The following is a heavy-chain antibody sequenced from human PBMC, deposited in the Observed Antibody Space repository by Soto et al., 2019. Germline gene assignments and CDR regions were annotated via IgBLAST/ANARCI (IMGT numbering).Heavy chain of an antibody. Sequence: SETLSLTCTVSGGSISSYYWSWIRQPPGKGLEWIGYIYYSGSTHYSPSLESRATISVDTSKNQFFLKLTSMTAADTAVYYCARQKILGATFFDSWGQGTLVTVSS. CDR2: IYYSGST. D-gene: IGHD1-26*01. CDR3: ARQKILGATFFDS. J-gene: IGHJ4*02. CDR1: GGSISSYY. V-gene: IGHV4-59*08.